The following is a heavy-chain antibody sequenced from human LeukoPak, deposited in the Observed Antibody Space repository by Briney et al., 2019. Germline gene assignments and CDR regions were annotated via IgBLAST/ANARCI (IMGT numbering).Heavy chain of an antibody. D-gene: IGHD3-10*01. CDR2: ISGSGDNT. Sequence: GGSLRLSCAASGFTFSSHGMSWVRQAPGKGLEWVSTISGSGDNTYYADSVKGRFTISRDNSKNTLYLQMNSLRAEDTAVYYCARVTYGSGTYGAFDYWGQGALVTVSS. CDR3: ARVTYGSGTYGAFDY. J-gene: IGHJ4*02. CDR1: GFTFSSHG. V-gene: IGHV3-23*01.